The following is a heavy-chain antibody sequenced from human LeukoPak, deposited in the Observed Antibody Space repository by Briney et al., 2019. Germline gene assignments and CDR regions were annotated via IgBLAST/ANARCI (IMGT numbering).Heavy chain of an antibody. J-gene: IGHJ4*02. Sequence: GGSLRLSCAASGFTFSSYSMNWVRQAPGKGLEWVSSITPTSNYIYYADSVKGRFTISRDNAKKSLYLQMNSLGAEDTAVYYCARDLRLENEIGYWGQGTLVTVSS. CDR3: ARDLRLENEIGY. D-gene: IGHD1-1*01. V-gene: IGHV3-21*01. CDR1: GFTFSSYS. CDR2: ITPTSNYI.